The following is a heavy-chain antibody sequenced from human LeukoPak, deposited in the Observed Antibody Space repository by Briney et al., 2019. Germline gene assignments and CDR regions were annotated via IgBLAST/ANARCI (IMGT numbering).Heavy chain of an antibody. CDR1: GFTFSSYS. Sequence: GGSLRLSCAASGFTFSSYSMNWVRQAPGKGLEWVSFISTSSSYIYYADSVKGRFTISRDNAKNSLYLQMSSLRAEDTAVYYCARFLKTGYWAQYYYFDLWGRGTLVTVSS. CDR3: ARFLKTGYWAQYYYFDL. CDR2: ISTSSSYI. J-gene: IGHJ2*01. V-gene: IGHV3-21*01. D-gene: IGHD3-9*01.